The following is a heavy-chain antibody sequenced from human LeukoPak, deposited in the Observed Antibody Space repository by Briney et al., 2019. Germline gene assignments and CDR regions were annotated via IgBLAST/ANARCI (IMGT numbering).Heavy chain of an antibody. Sequence: GGSLRLSCAASGLTFSNYAMSWARQAPGKGLEWVSTMSGSGGGTYYADSVKGRFTISRDNSKNTLYMEMSSLRAEDRAVYYCARDLGFGESHGMDVWGQGTTVTVSS. V-gene: IGHV3-23*01. CDR3: ARDLGFGESHGMDV. CDR1: GLTFSNYA. J-gene: IGHJ6*02. CDR2: MSGSGGGT. D-gene: IGHD3-10*01.